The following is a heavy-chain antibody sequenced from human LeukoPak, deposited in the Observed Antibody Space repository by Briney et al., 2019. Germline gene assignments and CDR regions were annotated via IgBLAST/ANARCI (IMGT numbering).Heavy chain of an antibody. CDR3: AEAVWERCNSGWYDY. D-gene: IGHD6-19*01. J-gene: IGHJ4*02. V-gene: IGHV3-23*01. CDR2: ISGSGGST. Sequence: GGSLRLSCAASGFTFSSYDMRWVPQAPGKGLEGGSAISGSGGSTYYAVSVRGLFTISRDISKHTLYLQMNSLRAEDTAVYYCAEAVWERCNSGWYDYWGQGTLVTVSS. CDR1: GFTFSSYD.